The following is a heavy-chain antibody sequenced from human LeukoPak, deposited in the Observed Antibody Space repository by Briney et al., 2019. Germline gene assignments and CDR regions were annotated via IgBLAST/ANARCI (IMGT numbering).Heavy chain of an antibody. D-gene: IGHD1-20*01. V-gene: IGHV3-23*01. J-gene: IGHJ3*02. CDR1: GFTFSSYA. CDR3: AKDRRYNWNDGNAFDI. Sequence: GGSLRLSCAASGFTFSSYAMSWVRQAPGKGLEWVSAIRAAGTNTYYADSVRGRFTISRDNSKNTLYLQMDSLRAEDTAVYFCAKDRRYNWNDGNAFDIWGQGTMVTVSS. CDR2: IRAAGTNT.